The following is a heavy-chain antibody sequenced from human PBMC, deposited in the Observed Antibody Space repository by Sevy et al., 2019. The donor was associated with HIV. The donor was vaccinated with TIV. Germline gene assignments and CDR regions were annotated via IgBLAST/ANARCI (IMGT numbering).Heavy chain of an antibody. CDR1: GFTFSSYW. V-gene: IGHV3-7*03. CDR3: ARDCSSTTCLWGLDV. D-gene: IGHD2-2*01. J-gene: IGHJ6*02. Sequence: GGSLRLSCAASGFTFSSYWMTWVRQAPGKGLEWVANIKQDMSEKYYADSVKGRFSISRDNPKNSLYLQMNSLRAEDTAVYYCARDCSSTTCLWGLDVWGQGTTVTVSS. CDR2: IKQDMSEK.